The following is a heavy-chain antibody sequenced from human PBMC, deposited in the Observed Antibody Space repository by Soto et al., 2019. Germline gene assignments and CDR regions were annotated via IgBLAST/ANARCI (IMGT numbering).Heavy chain of an antibody. J-gene: IGHJ4*02. V-gene: IGHV3-23*01. CDR2: ISGSGGST. D-gene: IGHD3-10*01. CDR1: GFTFSSYA. CDR3: AKEATMVRGVIIPIRYFDY. Sequence: EVQLLESGGGLVQPGGSLRLSCAASGFTFSSYAMSWVRQAPGKGLEWVSAISGSGGSTYYADSVKGRFTISRDNSKNTLYLQMNCLRAEDTAVNYCAKEATMVRGVIIPIRYFDYWGQGTLVTVSS.